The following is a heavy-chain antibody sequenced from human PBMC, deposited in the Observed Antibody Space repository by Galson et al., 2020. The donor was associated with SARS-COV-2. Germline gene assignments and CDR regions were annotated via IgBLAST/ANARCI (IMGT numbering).Heavy chain of an antibody. CDR2: IYYSGST. D-gene: IGHD3-22*01. V-gene: IGHV4-39*01. J-gene: IGHJ4*02. CDR1: GGSISSSSYY. CDR3: ASLGRYYYDSSGYYVEPKDFDY. Sequence: SQTLSLTCTVSGGSISSSSYYWGWIRQPPGKGLEWIGSIYYSGSTYYNPSLKSRVTISVDTSKNQFSLKLSSVTAADTAVYYCASLGRYYYDSSGYYVEPKDFDYWGQGTLVTVSS.